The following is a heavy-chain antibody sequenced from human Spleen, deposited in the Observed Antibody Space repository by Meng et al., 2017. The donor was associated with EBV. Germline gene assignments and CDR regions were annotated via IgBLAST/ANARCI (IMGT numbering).Heavy chain of an antibody. CDR3: ARESPDRSTDP. CDR2: IIPIYGTT. J-gene: IGHJ5*02. CDR1: GDTFGYYT. Sequence: VRRGHDGGEGKKPWSLVEVSCKLSGDTFGYYTISWVRPAPGQGPEWMGGIIPIYGTTSYAQKFQGRVMISADESTTTAYMEMRSLTLDDTAVYYCARESPDRSTDPWGQGTLVTVSS. V-gene: IGHV1-69*01.